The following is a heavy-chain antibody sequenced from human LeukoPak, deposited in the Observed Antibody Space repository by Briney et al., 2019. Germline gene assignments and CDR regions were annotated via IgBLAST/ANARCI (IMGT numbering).Heavy chain of an antibody. D-gene: IGHD6-19*01. J-gene: IGHJ4*02. CDR3: AKDLRVAGHTDIDY. V-gene: IGHV3-21*01. CDR2: ISSSSSYI. CDR1: GFTFSSYS. Sequence: PGGSLRLSCAASGFTFSSYSMNWVRQAPGKGLEWVSSISSSSSYIYYADSVKGRFTISRDNSKNTLYLQMNSLRAEDTAVYYCAKDLRVAGHTDIDYWGQGTLVTVSS.